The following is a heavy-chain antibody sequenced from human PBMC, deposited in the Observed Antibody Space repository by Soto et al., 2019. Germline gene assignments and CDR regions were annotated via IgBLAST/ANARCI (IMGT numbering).Heavy chain of an antibody. V-gene: IGHV1-69*01. CDR1: GGNFNTYG. D-gene: IGHD3-16*01. CDR3: ARLHVPMTHGGAVLDS. Sequence: QVQLVQSGAETMKSGSSVKVSCKVSGGNFNTYGIGWGRQAPGQGLEWMGEIIPLLGTPNYAQRFQDRLTISADESTTTAYMELSSLRSEDSAVYFCARLHVPMTHGGAVLDSWGQGTQVTVSS. J-gene: IGHJ4*02. CDR2: IIPLLGTP.